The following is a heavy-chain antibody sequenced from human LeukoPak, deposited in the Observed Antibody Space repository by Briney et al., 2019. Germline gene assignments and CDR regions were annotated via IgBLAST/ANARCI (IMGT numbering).Heavy chain of an antibody. V-gene: IGHV4-39*07. CDR2: IYYSGST. CDR3: AREESSSWSDY. D-gene: IGHD6-13*01. Sequence: SETLSLTCTVSGGSISSSGYYWGWIRQPPGKGLEWIGSIYYSGSTYYNPSLKSRVTISVDTSKNQFSLKLSSVTAADTAVYYCAREESSSWSDYWGQGTLVTVSS. CDR1: GGSISSSGYY. J-gene: IGHJ4*02.